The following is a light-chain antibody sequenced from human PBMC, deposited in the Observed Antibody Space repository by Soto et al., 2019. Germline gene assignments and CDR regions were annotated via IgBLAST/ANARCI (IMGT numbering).Light chain of an antibody. Sequence: EIVMTQSPATLSVSPGERATLSCRASQSVSNNLAWYQQKPGQAPRLLVYGASTRATGIPARFSGSGSGTESTLTINSLQSEDFAVYYCQQYNNWPLTFGGGTKVEIK. J-gene: IGKJ4*01. CDR1: QSVSNN. CDR2: GAS. CDR3: QQYNNWPLT. V-gene: IGKV3D-15*01.